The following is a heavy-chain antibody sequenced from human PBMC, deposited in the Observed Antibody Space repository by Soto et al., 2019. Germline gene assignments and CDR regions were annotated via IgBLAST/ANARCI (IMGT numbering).Heavy chain of an antibody. D-gene: IGHD2-8*01. CDR1: GYTFISYA. J-gene: IGHJ5*02. CDR2: MNPGSGKT. CDR3: AIMASSATLSWFDP. Sequence: ASVKVSCKASGYTFISYAISWVRQAPGQRLEWMGWMNPGSGKTDYSNKFQGRVTMTRDASTSTAHLELSSLTSEDTAVYYCAIMASSATLSWFDPWGQGNPVTVSS. V-gene: IGHV1-8*02.